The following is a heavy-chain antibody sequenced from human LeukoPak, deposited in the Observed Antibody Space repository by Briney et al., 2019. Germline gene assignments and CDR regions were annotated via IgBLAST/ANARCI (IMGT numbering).Heavy chain of an antibody. V-gene: IGHV3-48*02. CDR1: GFTFSSYN. J-gene: IGHJ4*02. D-gene: IGHD6-13*01. CDR2: ISTSSSTK. CDR3: ARDISSSWYGHFDN. Sequence: PGGSLRLSCAASGFTFSSYNINWVRQAPGKGLAWVSYISTSSSTKYYADSVKGRFTISRDNAKNSLYLQMNSLRDEDTAVYYCARDISSSWYGHFDNWGQGTLVTVSS.